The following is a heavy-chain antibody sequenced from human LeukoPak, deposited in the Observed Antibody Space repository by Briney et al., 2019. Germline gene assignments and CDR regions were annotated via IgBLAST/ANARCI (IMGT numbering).Heavy chain of an antibody. Sequence: GGSLRLSCAASGFTFSSYAMSWVRQAPGKGLEGFSAISGSGGSTYYADSVKGRFTISRDNSKNTLYLQMNSLRAEDTAVYYCAKEYCSSTSCYIVDYWGQGTLVTVSS. V-gene: IGHV3-23*01. CDR1: GFTFSSYA. CDR2: ISGSGGST. D-gene: IGHD2-2*02. CDR3: AKEYCSSTSCYIVDY. J-gene: IGHJ4*02.